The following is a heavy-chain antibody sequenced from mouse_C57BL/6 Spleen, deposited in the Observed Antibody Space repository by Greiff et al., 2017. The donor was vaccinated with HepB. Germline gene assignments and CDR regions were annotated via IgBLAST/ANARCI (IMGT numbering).Heavy chain of an antibody. Sequence: DVKLVESGGGLVQPGGSLSLSCAASGFTFTDYYMSWVRQPPGKALEWLGFIRNKANGYTTEYSASVKGRFTISRDNSQSILYLQMNALRAEDSATYYCARYETYDGYYDYAMDYWGQGTSVTVSS. V-gene: IGHV7-3*01. J-gene: IGHJ4*01. CDR2: IRNKANGYTT. CDR1: GFTFTDYY. CDR3: ARYETYDGYYDYAMDY. D-gene: IGHD2-3*01.